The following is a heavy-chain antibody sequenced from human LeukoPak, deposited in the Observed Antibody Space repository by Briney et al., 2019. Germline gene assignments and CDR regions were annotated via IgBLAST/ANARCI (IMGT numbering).Heavy chain of an antibody. Sequence: SETLSLTCTVSGGSISSSYYYWGWIRQPPGKGLEWIGSIYYSGSTYYNPSLKSRVTISVDTSKNQFSLKVNSVTAADTAVYYCARQTTGSFQWTYDYWGQGTLVTVSS. CDR1: GGSISSSYYY. CDR2: IYYSGST. V-gene: IGHV4-39*01. CDR3: ARQTTGSFQWTYDY. J-gene: IGHJ4*02. D-gene: IGHD1-14*01.